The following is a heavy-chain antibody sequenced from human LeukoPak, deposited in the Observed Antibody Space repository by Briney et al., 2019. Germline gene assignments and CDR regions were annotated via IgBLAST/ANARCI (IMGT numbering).Heavy chain of an antibody. Sequence: ASVKVSCKASGYTFTGYYMYWVRQAPGQGLEWMGWINPNSGGTNYAQKFQGRVTMTRDTSISTAYMELSRLRSDDTAVYYCARDHNYYYYYMDVWGKGTTVTVSS. J-gene: IGHJ6*03. CDR2: INPNSGGT. V-gene: IGHV1-2*02. CDR3: ARDHNYYYYYMDV. CDR1: GYTFTGYY.